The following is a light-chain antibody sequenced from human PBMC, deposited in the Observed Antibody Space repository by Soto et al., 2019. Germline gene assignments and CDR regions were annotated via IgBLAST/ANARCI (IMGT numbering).Light chain of an antibody. Sequence: EIVLTQSPGTLSLSPGERATLSCRASQSVSSSFLAWYQQKPGQAPRLLLYGASTRATGIPDRFSGSGSGTDFTLTISRLEPEDFAVYYCQQYGSSPWTVGQGTKVENK. CDR2: GAS. CDR3: QQYGSSPWT. J-gene: IGKJ1*01. V-gene: IGKV3-20*01. CDR1: QSVSSSF.